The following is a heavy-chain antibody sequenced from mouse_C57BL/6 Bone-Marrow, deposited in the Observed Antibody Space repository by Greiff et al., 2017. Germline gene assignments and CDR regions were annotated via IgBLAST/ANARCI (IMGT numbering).Heavy chain of an antibody. V-gene: IGHV1-50*01. J-gene: IGHJ4*01. Sequence: QQSCKASGYTFTSYWMQWVKQRPGQGLEWIGEIDPSDSYTNYNQKFKGKATLTVDTSSSTAYMQLSSLTSEDSAVYYCARRRLWLLHAMDYWGQGTSVTVSS. CDR3: ARRRLWLLHAMDY. CDR2: IDPSDSYT. D-gene: IGHD2-1*01. CDR1: GYTFTSYW.